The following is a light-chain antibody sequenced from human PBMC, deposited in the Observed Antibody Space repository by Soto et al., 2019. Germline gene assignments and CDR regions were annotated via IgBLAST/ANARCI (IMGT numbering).Light chain of an antibody. J-gene: IGKJ4*01. CDR3: HQYDSSPLT. Sequence: EIGLTQSPGTLSLSPGERATLSCRASQSVSSSYLAWYQQKPGQAPRLLIYGASSRATGIPDRFSGSGSGTDFTLTISRLEPEDFAVYYCHQYDSSPLTFGGGTKVEIK. V-gene: IGKV3-20*01. CDR1: QSVSSSY. CDR2: GAS.